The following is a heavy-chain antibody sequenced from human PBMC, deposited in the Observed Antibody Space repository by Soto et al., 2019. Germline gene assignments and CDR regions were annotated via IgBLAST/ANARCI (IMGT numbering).Heavy chain of an antibody. CDR2: INHSGST. Sequence: QVQLQQWGAGLLKPSETLSLTCAVYGGSFSGYYWSWIRQPPGKGLEWIGEINHSGSTNYNPSLKSRVTISVHTSKNQFSLKLSSVTAADTAVYYCARGFGVTYPNFDYWGQGTLVTVSS. V-gene: IGHV4-34*01. J-gene: IGHJ4*02. CDR1: GGSFSGYY. D-gene: IGHD3-10*01. CDR3: ARGFGVTYPNFDY.